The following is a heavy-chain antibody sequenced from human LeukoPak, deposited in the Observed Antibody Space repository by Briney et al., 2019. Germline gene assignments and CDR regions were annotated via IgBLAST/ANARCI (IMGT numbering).Heavy chain of an antibody. CDR2: TYYRSKWYT. CDR3: ARDWEDSSGYHQLGFDT. CDR1: GDSVSSNRAA. Sequence: SQTLSLTCAISGDSVSSNRAAWTWIRQSPSRGLEWLGRTYYRSKWYTDYAVSVKSRITINSDTSKNQFSLQLNSVTPEDTAVYYCARDWEDSSGYHQLGFDTWGQGTLVTVSS. D-gene: IGHD3-22*01. J-gene: IGHJ5*02. V-gene: IGHV6-1*01.